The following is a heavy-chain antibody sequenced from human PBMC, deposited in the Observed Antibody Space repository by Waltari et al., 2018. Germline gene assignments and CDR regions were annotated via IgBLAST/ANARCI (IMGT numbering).Heavy chain of an antibody. CDR2: ISVNSEYI. J-gene: IGHJ4*02. V-gene: IGHV3-21*02. D-gene: IGHD3-3*02. CDR3: ASLASI. CDR1: GFSFSIYP. Sequence: EVQLVASGVGLVKQGGSMRPVWGVYGFSFSIYPMSWVRQAPGKGREWVAFISVNSEYIFYADSVRGRFTISRDNAKNSLYLQMNSLTAEDTAVYYCASLASIWGQGTLVTVSS.